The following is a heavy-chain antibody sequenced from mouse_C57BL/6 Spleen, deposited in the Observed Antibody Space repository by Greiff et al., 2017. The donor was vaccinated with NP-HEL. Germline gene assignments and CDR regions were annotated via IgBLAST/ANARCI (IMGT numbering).Heavy chain of an antibody. D-gene: IGHD1-1*01. CDR1: GYTFTDYY. CDR2: INPNNGGT. V-gene: IGHV1-26*01. CDR3: VITTVVAKYYFDY. J-gene: IGHJ2*01. Sequence: VQLQQSGPELVKPGASVKISCKASGYTFTDYYMNWVKQSHGKSLEWIGDINPNNGGTSYNQKFKGKATLTVDKSSSTAYMEIRSLTSEDSAVYYLVITTVVAKYYFDYWGQGTTLTVSS.